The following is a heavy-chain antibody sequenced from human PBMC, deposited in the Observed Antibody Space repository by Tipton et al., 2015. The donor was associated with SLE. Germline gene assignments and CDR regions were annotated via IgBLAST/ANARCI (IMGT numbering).Heavy chain of an antibody. J-gene: IGHJ4*02. D-gene: IGHD5-12*01. V-gene: IGHV4-34*01. Sequence: TLSLTCAVYGGSFSGYYWSWIRQPPGKGLEWIGEINHSGSTNYNPSLKSRVTISVDRSKNQFSLKLSSATAADTAVYYCARAGGPVATIDYWGQGTLVTVSS. CDR2: INHSGST. CDR1: GGSFSGYY. CDR3: ARAGGPVATIDY.